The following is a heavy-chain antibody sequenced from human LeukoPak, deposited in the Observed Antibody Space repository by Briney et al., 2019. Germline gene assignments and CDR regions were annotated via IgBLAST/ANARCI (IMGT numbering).Heavy chain of an antibody. D-gene: IGHD6-13*01. V-gene: IGHV4-34*01. CDR3: ARGRSSSWYEGWGAASVGRDDHYYYMDV. CDR2: INHSGST. J-gene: IGHJ6*03. CDR1: GGSFSGYY. Sequence: TSETLSLTCAVYGGSFSGYYWSWIRQPPGKGLEWIGEINHSGSTNYNPSLKSRVTISVDTSKNQFSLKLSSVTAADTAVYYCARGRSSSWYEGWGAASVGRDDHYYYMDVWGKGTTVTVSS.